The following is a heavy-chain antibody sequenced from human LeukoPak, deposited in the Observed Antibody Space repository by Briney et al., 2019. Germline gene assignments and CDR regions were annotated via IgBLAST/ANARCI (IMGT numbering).Heavy chain of an antibody. CDR3: ARGLRSSSWFSDY. V-gene: IGHV4-59*07. J-gene: IGHJ4*02. D-gene: IGHD6-13*01. CDR1: GHSISSYY. CDR2: IYYAGST. Sequence: SDTLSLTCTVSGHSISSYYWNWLRQPPGGGLEWIGYIYYAGSTNCNPSLKSRVTMSVDTSKNKFYLKLNSVTAADTAAYYCARGLRSSSWFSDYWGQGTLVTVSS.